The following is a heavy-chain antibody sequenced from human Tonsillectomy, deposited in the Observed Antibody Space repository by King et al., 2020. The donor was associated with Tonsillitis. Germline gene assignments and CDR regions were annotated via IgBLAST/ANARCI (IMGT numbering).Heavy chain of an antibody. CDR1: GSSISSGYY. D-gene: IGHD4-17*01. CDR2: IYHSGST. V-gene: IGHV4-38-2*01. Sequence: VQLQESGPGLVKPSETLSLTCAVSGSSISSGYYWGWIRQPPGKGLEWIGSIYHSGSTYYNPSLKSRVTISVDTSKNQFSLKVNSVTAADTAVYYCARMYGDYGNWFDPWGQGTLVTVSS. J-gene: IGHJ5*02. CDR3: ARMYGDYGNWFDP.